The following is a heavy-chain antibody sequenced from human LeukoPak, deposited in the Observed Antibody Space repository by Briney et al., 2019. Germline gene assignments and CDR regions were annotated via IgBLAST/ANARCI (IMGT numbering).Heavy chain of an antibody. CDR3: ARVRCSGGSCPYYYYYYYMDV. D-gene: IGHD2-15*01. CDR2: IHYSGST. CDR1: GGSISSITYY. V-gene: IGHV4-39*07. J-gene: IGHJ6*03. Sequence: SETLSLTCTVSGGSISSITYYWGWIRQPPGKGLEWIGSIHYSGSTYYNPSLQSRVTISIDTSKNQFSLKLRFVTAADTAVYYCARVRCSGGSCPYYYYYYYMDVWGKGTTVTVSS.